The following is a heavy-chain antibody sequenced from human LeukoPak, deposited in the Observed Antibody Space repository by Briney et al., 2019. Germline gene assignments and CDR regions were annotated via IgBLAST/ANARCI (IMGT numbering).Heavy chain of an antibody. Sequence: ASVKVSCKSSGYTLTSYGISWVRQAPGQGLEWMGWISAYNGNTNYAQKLQGRVTMTTDTSTSTAYMELRSLRSDDTAVYYCARDKLYSGSYYFDYWGQGTLVTVSS. CDR1: GYTLTSYG. J-gene: IGHJ4*02. CDR3: ARDKLYSGSYYFDY. CDR2: ISAYNGNT. V-gene: IGHV1-18*01. D-gene: IGHD1-26*01.